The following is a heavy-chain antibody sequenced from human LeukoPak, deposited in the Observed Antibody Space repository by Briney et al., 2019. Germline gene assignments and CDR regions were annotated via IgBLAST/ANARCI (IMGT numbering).Heavy chain of an antibody. CDR3: ARVGYDTSGYYLVNLDH. D-gene: IGHD3-22*01. V-gene: IGHV3-23*01. CDR1: GFTFSSYA. Sequence: GGSLRLSCAASGFTFSSYAMSWVRQAPGKGLEWVSVISGGGANTYYADSVKGRFTISGDNSKDTVYLQMNSLRAEDSAVYYCARVGYDTSGYYLVNLDHWGQGTLVTVSS. CDR2: ISGGGANT. J-gene: IGHJ4*02.